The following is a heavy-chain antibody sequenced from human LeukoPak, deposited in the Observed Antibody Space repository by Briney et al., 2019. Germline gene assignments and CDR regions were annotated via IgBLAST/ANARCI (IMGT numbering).Heavy chain of an antibody. V-gene: IGHV5-51*01. CDR1: GYTFTSNW. CDR2: IYPDDSDT. Sequence: GESLKISCKGSGYTFTSNWIGWVRQMPGKGLEWMGIIYPDDSDTRYSPSFQGQVTISADKSISTAYLQWSSLKASDTAMYYCARQEVLQQLKVEAAFDIWGQGTMVTVSS. D-gene: IGHD6-13*01. CDR3: ARQEVLQQLKVEAAFDI. J-gene: IGHJ3*02.